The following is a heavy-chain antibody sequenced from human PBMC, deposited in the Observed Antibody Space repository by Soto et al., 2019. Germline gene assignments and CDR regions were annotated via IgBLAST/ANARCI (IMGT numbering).Heavy chain of an antibody. Sequence: QVQLVQSGAEVKKPGASVKVSCKASGYTFTSYGISWVRQAPGQGLEWMGWISAYNGNTNYAQKLQGRVTMTTDTSTSTGYMELRSLRSDDTAVYYCARDAGYGSGSYYRTDSDVWGQGTTVTVSS. D-gene: IGHD3-10*01. CDR3: ARDAGYGSGSYYRTDSDV. CDR1: GYTFTSYG. CDR2: ISAYNGNT. V-gene: IGHV1-18*04. J-gene: IGHJ6*02.